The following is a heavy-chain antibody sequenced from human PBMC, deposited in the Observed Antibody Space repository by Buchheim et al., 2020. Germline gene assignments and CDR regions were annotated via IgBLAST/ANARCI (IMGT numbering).Heavy chain of an antibody. CDR2: ISGSGGST. J-gene: IGHJ2*01. CDR3: ARDLITTHDVRLQNWYFDL. CDR1: GFTFSSYA. V-gene: IGHV3-23*01. D-gene: IGHD3-22*01. Sequence: EVQLLESGGGLVQPGGSLRLSCAASGFTFSSYAMSWVRQAPGKGLEWVSAISGSGGSTYYADSVKGRFTISRDNAKNSLYLKMNSLRAEDTAVYYCARDLITTHDVRLQNWYFDLWGRGTL.